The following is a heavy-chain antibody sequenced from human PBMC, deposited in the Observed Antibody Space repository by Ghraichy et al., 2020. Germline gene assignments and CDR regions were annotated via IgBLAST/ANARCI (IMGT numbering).Heavy chain of an antibody. CDR1: GFTFSNYW. V-gene: IGHV3-7*01. D-gene: IGHD3-3*01. CDR3: ARAEKEWQLEY. J-gene: IGHJ4*02. Sequence: GGSLRLSCAASGFTFSNYWMRWVRQVPGKGLEWVAKIRQDGNEIYYVDSVKGRFTISRDNFKNSVYLQMSSLRAEDTAVYYCARAEKEWQLEYWGQGTLVTVCS. CDR2: IRQDGNEI.